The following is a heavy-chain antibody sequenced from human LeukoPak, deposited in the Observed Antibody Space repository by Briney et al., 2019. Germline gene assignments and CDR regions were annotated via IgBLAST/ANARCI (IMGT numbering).Heavy chain of an antibody. Sequence: GGSLRFPPATSGFTVSSCSMNWVRQAPGKRLEWLSSVSSSSSYIYYADSVKGRFTISRDNAKNSLYLQMNSLRAEDTAVYYCARDGSGSYYNVYYYYYMDVWGKGTTVTVSS. D-gene: IGHD3-10*01. J-gene: IGHJ6*03. CDR3: ARDGSGSYYNVYYYYYMDV. V-gene: IGHV3-21*01. CDR2: VSSSSSYI. CDR1: GFTVSSCS.